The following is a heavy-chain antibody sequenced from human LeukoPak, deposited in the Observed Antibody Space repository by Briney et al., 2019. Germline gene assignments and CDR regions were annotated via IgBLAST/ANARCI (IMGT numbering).Heavy chain of an antibody. CDR2: IKKDGSEK. CDR3: ARDLSGVTGYTYGRGIDY. Sequence: GGSLRLSCAASGFTFSSYWMSWVRQAPGEGLEWVANIKKDGSEKYYVDSVKGRFTISRDNAKTSLYLQMNSLRAEDTAVYYCARDLSGVTGYTYGRGIDYWGQGTLVTVSS. CDR1: GFTFSSYW. D-gene: IGHD5-18*01. V-gene: IGHV3-7*01. J-gene: IGHJ4*02.